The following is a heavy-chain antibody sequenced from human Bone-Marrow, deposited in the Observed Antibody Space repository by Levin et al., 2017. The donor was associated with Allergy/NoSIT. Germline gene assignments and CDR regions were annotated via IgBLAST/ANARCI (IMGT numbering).Heavy chain of an antibody. CDR3: ASGLSTVSTGTLGD. V-gene: IGHV3-74*01. Sequence: TGGSLRLSCAASEFTFSNYWMFWVRQAPGKGLVWVSRINGDGSNTIYADSVEGRFTISRDNAKNTLYLQMSSLTADDTAVYYCASGLSTVSTGTLGDWGQGTMVTGSP. CDR1: EFTFSNYW. D-gene: IGHD1-7*01. CDR2: INGDGSNT. J-gene: IGHJ4*02.